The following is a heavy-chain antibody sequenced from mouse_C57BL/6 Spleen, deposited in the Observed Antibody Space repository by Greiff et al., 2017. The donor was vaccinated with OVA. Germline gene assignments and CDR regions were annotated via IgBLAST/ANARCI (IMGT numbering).Heavy chain of an antibody. CDR1: GYTFTSYW. D-gene: IGHD2-5*01. CDR2: IDPSDSET. V-gene: IGHV1-52*01. Sequence: QVQLQQPGAELVRPGSSVKLSCKASGYTFTSYWMHWVKQRPIQGLEWIGNIDPSDSETHYNQKFKDKATLTVDKSSSTAYMQLSSLTSEDSAVYYCAPYYSNYGGFAYWGQGTLVTVSA. J-gene: IGHJ3*01. CDR3: APYYSNYGGFAY.